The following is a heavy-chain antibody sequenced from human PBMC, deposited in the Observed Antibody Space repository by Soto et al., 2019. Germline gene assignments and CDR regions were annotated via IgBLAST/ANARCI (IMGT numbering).Heavy chain of an antibody. CDR1: GFTFSSYA. V-gene: IGHV3-23*01. Sequence: EVQLLESGGGLVQPGGSLRLSCAASGFTFSSYAMSWVRQAPGKGLEWVSAISGSGGSTYYADSVKGRVTISRANAKNARYLEMNSLRSEDTAIYDCAKEVVVVPAGMFGYWGQGGLVAVSS. J-gene: IGHJ4*02. CDR3: AKEVVVVPAGMFGY. D-gene: IGHD2-2*01. CDR2: ISGSGGST.